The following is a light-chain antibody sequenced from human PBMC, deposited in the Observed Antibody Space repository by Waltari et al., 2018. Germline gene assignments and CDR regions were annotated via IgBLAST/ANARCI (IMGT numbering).Light chain of an antibody. CDR3: QQSYSTPPYT. CDR2: EAS. J-gene: IGKJ2*01. V-gene: IGKV1-5*03. Sequence: DIQMTQSPSTLSASVGDRVTITCRASQSIGSSLAWYQQKPGKAPKVVIYEASSLESGVPSRFSGSGSGTEFTLTISSLQPDDFATYYCQQSYSTPPYTFGQGTKLEIK. CDR1: QSIGSS.